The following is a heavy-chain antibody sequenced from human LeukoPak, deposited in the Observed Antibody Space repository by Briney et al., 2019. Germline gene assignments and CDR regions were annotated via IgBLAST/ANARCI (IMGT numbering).Heavy chain of an antibody. CDR1: GYTFTGYY. D-gene: IGHD3-22*01. CDR2: LNPNSGGT. Sequence: ASVKVSCKASGYTFTGYYMHWVRQAPGQGLEWMGWLNPNSGGTNYAQRFQGRVTMTRDTSISTAYMELSRLRSDDTAVYYCASLEGYYYDTSGYPDFDYWGQGTLVTVSS. CDR3: ASLEGYYYDTSGYPDFDY. V-gene: IGHV1-2*02. J-gene: IGHJ4*02.